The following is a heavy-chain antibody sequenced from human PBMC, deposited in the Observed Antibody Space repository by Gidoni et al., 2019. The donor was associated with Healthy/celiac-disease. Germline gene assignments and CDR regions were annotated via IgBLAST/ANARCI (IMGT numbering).Heavy chain of an antibody. CDR2: INPNSGGT. V-gene: IGHV1-2*02. J-gene: IGHJ4*02. CDR1: GYTLTGNY. CDR3: AREGDYGGYTTAFDY. Sequence: QVQRVQSVPEVKKPAPSVTVACKPSGYTLTGNYMHWVGQAPGQGLEWMGWINPNSGGTNYAQKFQGRVTMTRDTSISTAYMELSRLRSDDTAVYYCAREGDYGGYTTAFDYWGQGTLVTVSS. D-gene: IGHD4-17*01.